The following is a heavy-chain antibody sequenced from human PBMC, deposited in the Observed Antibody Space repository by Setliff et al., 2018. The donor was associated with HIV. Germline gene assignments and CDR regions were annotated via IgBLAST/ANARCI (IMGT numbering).Heavy chain of an antibody. CDR3: ARPGVFDSFDV. J-gene: IGHJ3*01. CDR2: MNPNSGNT. V-gene: IGHV1-8*01. D-gene: IGHD3-10*01. Sequence: ASVKVSCKASGYSFTTFDVNWVRQATGQGLEWMGWMNPNSGNTGYAQNFQGRVSMTRNTSITTAYMDLSSLTSDDAAVYYCARPGVFDSFDVWGQGTMVTVSS. CDR1: GYSFTTFD.